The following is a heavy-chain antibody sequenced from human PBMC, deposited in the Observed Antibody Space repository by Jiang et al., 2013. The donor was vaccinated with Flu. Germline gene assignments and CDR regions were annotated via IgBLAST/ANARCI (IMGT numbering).Heavy chain of an antibody. D-gene: IGHD3-3*01. CDR3: AIITIFGEHFDY. Sequence: IYPGDSDTRYSPSFQGQVTISADKSISTAYLQWSSLKASDTAMYYCAIITIFGEHFDYWGQGTLVTVSS. V-gene: IGHV5-51*01. CDR2: IYPGDSDT. J-gene: IGHJ4*02.